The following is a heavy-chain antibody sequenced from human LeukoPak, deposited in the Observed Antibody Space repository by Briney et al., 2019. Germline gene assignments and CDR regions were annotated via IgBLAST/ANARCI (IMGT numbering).Heavy chain of an antibody. J-gene: IGHJ5*02. V-gene: IGHV1-3*01. CDR3: ATGIAVAGTVSWFDP. CDR2: INAGNGNT. CDR1: GYTFTSYA. D-gene: IGHD6-19*01. Sequence: ASVKVSCKASGYTFTSYAMHWVRQAPGQRLEWMGWINAGNGNTKYSQKFQGRVTITRDTSASTAYMELSSLRSEDTAVYYCATGIAVAGTVSWFDPWGQGTLVTVSS.